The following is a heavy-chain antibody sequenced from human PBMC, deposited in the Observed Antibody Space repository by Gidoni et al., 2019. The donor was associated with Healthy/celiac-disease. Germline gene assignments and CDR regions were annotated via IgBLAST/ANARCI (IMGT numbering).Heavy chain of an antibody. CDR2: IYYSGST. V-gene: IGHV4-39*01. Sequence: QLQLQESGPGLVKPSETLSLTCTVSGGSISSSSYYWGWIRQPPGKGLEWIGSIYYSGSTYYNPSLKSRVTISVDTSKNQFSLKLSSVTAADTAVYYCASYFSTTGTTPRYWGQGTLVTVSS. J-gene: IGHJ4*02. CDR1: GGSISSSSYY. D-gene: IGHD1-1*01. CDR3: ASYFSTTGTTPRY.